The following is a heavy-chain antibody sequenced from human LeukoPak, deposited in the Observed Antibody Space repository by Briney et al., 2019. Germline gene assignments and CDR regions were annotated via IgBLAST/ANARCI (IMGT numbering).Heavy chain of an antibody. D-gene: IGHD2-15*01. CDR2: IYSGGST. CDR1: GFTVSSNY. V-gene: IGHV3-66*01. Sequence: GGSLRLSRAASGFTVSSNYMSWVRQAPGKGLEWVSVIYSGGSTYYADSVKGRFTISRDNSKNTLYLQMNSPRAEDTAVYYCARGYCSGGSCYGGSDYWGQGTLVTVSS. CDR3: ARGYCSGGSCYGGSDY. J-gene: IGHJ4*02.